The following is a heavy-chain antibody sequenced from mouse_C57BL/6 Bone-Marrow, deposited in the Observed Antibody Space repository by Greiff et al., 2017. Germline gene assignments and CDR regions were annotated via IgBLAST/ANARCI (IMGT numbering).Heavy chain of an antibody. CDR1: GFTFSSYA. CDR3: ARERDYYSNLYYDAMDY. D-gene: IGHD2-5*01. J-gene: IGHJ4*01. Sequence: EVQLVESGGGLVKPGGSLKLSCAASGFTFSSYAMSWVRQTPEKRLEWVATISDGGSYTYYPDNVKGRFTISRDNAKNNLYLQMSHLKSEDTAMYYCARERDYYSNLYYDAMDYWGQGTSVTVSS. CDR2: ISDGGSYT. V-gene: IGHV5-4*01.